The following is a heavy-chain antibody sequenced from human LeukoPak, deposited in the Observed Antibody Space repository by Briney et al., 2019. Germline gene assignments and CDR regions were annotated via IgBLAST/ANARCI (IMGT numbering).Heavy chain of an antibody. D-gene: IGHD3-9*01. CDR3: AKAAVRYFDWLFTPFDY. Sequence: ESGGSLRLSCAASGFTFSSYAMSWVRQAPGKGLEWVSAISGSGGSTYYADSVKGRFTISRDNSKNTPYLQMNSLRAEDTAVYYCAKAAVRYFDWLFTPFDYWGQGTLVTVSS. J-gene: IGHJ4*02. V-gene: IGHV3-23*01. CDR1: GFTFSSYA. CDR2: ISGSGGST.